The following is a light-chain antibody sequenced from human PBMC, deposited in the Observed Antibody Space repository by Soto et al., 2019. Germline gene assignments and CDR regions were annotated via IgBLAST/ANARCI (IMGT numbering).Light chain of an antibody. Sequence: DIVMTQSPLSLPVTPGEPASISFRSSESLVHSNGYNYLDWYLQKPGQSPQLLIYLGSNRASGVPDRFSGSGSGTDFTLKISRVVAEDVGVYYCMQALQTLLITFGQGTRLEIK. V-gene: IGKV2-28*01. CDR3: MQALQTLLIT. CDR2: LGS. CDR1: ESLVHSNGYNY. J-gene: IGKJ5*01.